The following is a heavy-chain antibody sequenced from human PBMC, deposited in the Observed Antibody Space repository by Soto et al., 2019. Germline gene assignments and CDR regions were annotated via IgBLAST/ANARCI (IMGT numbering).Heavy chain of an antibody. CDR1: GDTFTSSG. CDR2: ISAYNGNT. D-gene: IGHD6-13*01. Sequence: ASVKVSCKASGDTFTSSGISWVRQAPGQGLEWMGWISAYNGNTNYAQKLQGRVTMTTDTSTSTAYMELRSLRSDDTAVYYCARERFSSSWFLNSREYFDLWGRGTLVTVSS. J-gene: IGHJ2*01. V-gene: IGHV1-18*01. CDR3: ARERFSSSWFLNSREYFDL.